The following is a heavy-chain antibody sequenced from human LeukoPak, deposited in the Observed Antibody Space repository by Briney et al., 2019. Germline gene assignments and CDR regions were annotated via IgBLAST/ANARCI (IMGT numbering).Heavy chain of an antibody. CDR3: VTLLDYCSDYKWPAWGS. Sequence: SETLSLTCSVSGGSITRNGDYWGWIRQPPGKRLEWLGHFQNADHRYYNPSLNSRISMSVDMSKNQVSLNLRSVTAADTAVYYCVTLLDYCSDYKWPAWGSWGQGTPVTVSS. V-gene: IGHV4-39*01. CDR1: GGSITRNGDY. D-gene: IGHD3-16*01. CDR2: FQNADHR. J-gene: IGHJ5*02.